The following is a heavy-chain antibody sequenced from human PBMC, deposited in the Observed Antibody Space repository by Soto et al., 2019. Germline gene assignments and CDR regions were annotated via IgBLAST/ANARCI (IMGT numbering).Heavy chain of an antibody. CDR1: GFTFSSYG. J-gene: IGHJ6*02. CDR2: ISYDGSNK. D-gene: IGHD3-9*01. Sequence: QVQLVESGGGVVQPGRSLRLSCAASGFTFSSYGMHWVRQAPGKGLEWVAVISYDGSNKYYADSVKGRFTISRDNSKNTLYKQMNSMRDADTAVYYCAKANRRYYDMCETYYYYGMDVWGQGSTVIVAS. V-gene: IGHV3-30*18. CDR3: AKANRRYYDMCETYYYYGMDV.